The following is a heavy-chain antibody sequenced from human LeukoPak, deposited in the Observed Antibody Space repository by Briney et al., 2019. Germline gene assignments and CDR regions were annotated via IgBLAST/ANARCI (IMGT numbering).Heavy chain of an antibody. CDR1: GYTFTSYA. CDR3: ARGNTVLGGMDV. CDR2: INAGNGNT. V-gene: IGHV1-3*01. J-gene: IGHJ6*02. D-gene: IGHD4-17*01. Sequence: ASVKVSCKASGYTFTSYAMHWVRQAPGQRLEWMGWINAGNGNTKYSQKFQGRVTITRDTSASTAYMGLSSLRSEDTAVYFCARGNTVLGGMDVWGQGTTVTVSS.